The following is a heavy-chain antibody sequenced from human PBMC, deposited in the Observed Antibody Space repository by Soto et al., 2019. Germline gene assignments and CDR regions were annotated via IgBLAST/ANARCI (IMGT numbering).Heavy chain of an antibody. Sequence: SVKVSCKASGGTFSSYAISWVRQAPGQGLEWMGGIIPIFGTANYAQKFRGRVTITADKSTSTAYMELSSLRSEDTAVYYCARMIAARLSRSLNWFDPWGQGTLVPVSS. J-gene: IGHJ5*02. V-gene: IGHV1-69*06. D-gene: IGHD6-6*01. CDR1: GGTFSSYA. CDR3: ARMIAARLSRSLNWFDP. CDR2: IIPIFGTA.